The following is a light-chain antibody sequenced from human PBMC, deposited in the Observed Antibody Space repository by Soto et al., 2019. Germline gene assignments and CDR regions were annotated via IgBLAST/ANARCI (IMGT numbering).Light chain of an antibody. CDR3: SSYTSSSPYV. Sequence: QSALTQPASVSGSPGQSITISCTGTTSDVGGYEYVSWYQQHPGKAPKLMIYEVSTRPSGVSNRFSGSMSGTTASLTISGLQAEDEADYYCSSYTSSSPYVFGSGTQLTVL. J-gene: IGLJ7*01. CDR1: TSDVGGYEY. CDR2: EVS. V-gene: IGLV2-14*01.